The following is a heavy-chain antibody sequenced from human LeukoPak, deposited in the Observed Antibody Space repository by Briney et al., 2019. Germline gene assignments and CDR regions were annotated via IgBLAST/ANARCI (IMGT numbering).Heavy chain of an antibody. J-gene: IGHJ4*02. CDR3: AKDRSQRASPHYFDY. V-gene: IGHV3-23*01. CDR2: ISGSGGTT. CDR1: GFTFSSYV. Sequence: PGGSLRLSCAASGFTFSSYVMSWVRQAPGKGLEWVSGISGSGGTTYYTDSVKGRFTISRDNSKNTLYLQMNSLRAEDTAVYSCAKDRSQRASPHYFDYWGQGALVTVSS.